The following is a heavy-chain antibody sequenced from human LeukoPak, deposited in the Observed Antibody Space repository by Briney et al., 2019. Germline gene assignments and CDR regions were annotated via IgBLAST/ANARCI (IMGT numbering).Heavy chain of an antibody. V-gene: IGHV1-2*02. CDR1: GYTFTGYF. CDR3: ARRDANGLDY. CDR2: INPSSGDT. J-gene: IGHJ4*02. D-gene: IGHD5-24*01. Sequence: ASVKVSFKASGYTFTGYFIHWVRQAPGQGLEWMGWINPSSGDTDYSPKFRGRITMTRDTSSSTSDMDLISLRSDDSAVYYCARRDANGLDYWGQGTLVTVSS.